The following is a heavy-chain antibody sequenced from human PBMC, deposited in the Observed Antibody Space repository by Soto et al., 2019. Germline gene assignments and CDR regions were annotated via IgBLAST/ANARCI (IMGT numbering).Heavy chain of an antibody. D-gene: IGHD5-12*01. Sequence: GSLRLCGAASGFSVSSNYMSWVRQAPGKGLEWVSVIYSGGSTYYADSVKGRFTISRDNSKNTLYLQMNSLRAEDTAVYYCARSLVATFLDYWGQGTLVTVSS. CDR2: IYSGGST. V-gene: IGHV3-53*01. CDR3: ARSLVATFLDY. J-gene: IGHJ4*02. CDR1: GFSVSSNY.